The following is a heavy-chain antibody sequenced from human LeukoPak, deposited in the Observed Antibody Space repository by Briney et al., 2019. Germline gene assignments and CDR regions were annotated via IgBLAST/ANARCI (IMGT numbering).Heavy chain of an antibody. CDR3: ARGREVVLRFLEWLLDY. J-gene: IGHJ4*02. CDR1: GYTFTGYY. CDR2: INPNSGGT. V-gene: IGHV1-2*02. Sequence: ASVNVSCKASGYTFTGYYMHWVRQAPGQGLEWMGWINPNSGGTNYAQKFQGRVTMTRDTSISTAYMELSRLRSDDTAVYYCARGREVVLRFLEWLLDYWGQGALVTVSS. D-gene: IGHD3-3*01.